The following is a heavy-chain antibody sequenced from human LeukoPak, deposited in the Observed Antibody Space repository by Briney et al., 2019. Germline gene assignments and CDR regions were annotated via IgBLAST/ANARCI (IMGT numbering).Heavy chain of an antibody. D-gene: IGHD5-12*01. V-gene: IGHV3-11*01. J-gene: IGHJ4*02. CDR1: GFTFSDYY. Sequence: GGSLRLSCAASGFTFSDYYMTWIRQAPGKGLEWVSYISSSGSTTYYADSVRGRFTGSRDNTKNSLWLQMNSLRAEDTAVYYCARGRYSGYDFDYWGQGTLVTISS. CDR3: ARGRYSGYDFDY. CDR2: ISSSGSTT.